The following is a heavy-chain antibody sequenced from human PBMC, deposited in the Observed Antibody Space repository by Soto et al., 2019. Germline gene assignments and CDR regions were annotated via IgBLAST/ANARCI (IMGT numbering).Heavy chain of an antibody. CDR1: GDSVSSNSAG. D-gene: IGHD1-26*01. J-gene: IGHJ4*01. CDR3: ARGEQYSGRIFDY. V-gene: IGHV6-1*01. Sequence: PSQTLSLTCAITGDSVSSNSAGWSWVRQPPSRGLEWLGRTYYRSKWYYEYAVSVRGRITINPDTSKNQYSLQLNSVTPGDTAVYFCARGEQYSGRIFDYWGQGTLVTVSS. CDR2: TYYRSKWYY.